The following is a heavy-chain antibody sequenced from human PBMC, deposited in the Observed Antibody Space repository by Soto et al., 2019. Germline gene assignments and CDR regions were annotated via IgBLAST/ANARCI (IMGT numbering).Heavy chain of an antibody. CDR2: IYSTGKT. V-gene: IGHV4-39*01. CDR3: ARLDSSNLGSNFFYYMDV. D-gene: IGHD4-4*01. CDR1: GGSVSSSRYY. Sequence: QLQLQESGPGLVKPAETLSLTCTVSGGSVSSSRYYWGWLRQPPGKGLECFGSIYSTGKTYNNPSAKSQSTRYVDTSNNQLSLNLGSVTAADTTVYYCARLDSSNLGSNFFYYMDVLGRGTTVTVS. J-gene: IGHJ6*03.